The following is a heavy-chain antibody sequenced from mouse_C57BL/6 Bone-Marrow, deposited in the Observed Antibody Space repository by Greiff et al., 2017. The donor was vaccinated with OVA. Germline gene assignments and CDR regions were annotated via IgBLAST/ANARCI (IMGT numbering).Heavy chain of an antibody. Sequence: QVQLQQSGAELVKPGASVKLSCKASGYTFTSSWMQWVKQRPGQGLEWIGGIDPSDSYTNYNQKFKGKATLTVDTSSSTAYMQLSSLTSEDSAVYYCAREGFYDGYYAAYWGQGTLVTVSA. D-gene: IGHD2-3*01. CDR2: IDPSDSYT. V-gene: IGHV1-50*01. CDR1: GYTFTSSW. CDR3: AREGFYDGYYAAY. J-gene: IGHJ3*01.